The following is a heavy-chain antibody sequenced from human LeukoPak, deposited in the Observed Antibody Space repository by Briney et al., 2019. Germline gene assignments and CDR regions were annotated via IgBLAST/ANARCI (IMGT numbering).Heavy chain of an antibody. Sequence: PGGSLRLSCAASGFTFSSYAMSWVRQAPGKGLEWVSAISGSGGSTYYADSVKGRFTISRDNSKNTLYLQMSSLRAEDTAVYYCAKGGYSSSYVPDYWGQGTLVTVSS. CDR3: AKGGYSSSYVPDY. D-gene: IGHD6-6*01. CDR2: ISGSGGST. J-gene: IGHJ4*02. V-gene: IGHV3-23*01. CDR1: GFTFSSYA.